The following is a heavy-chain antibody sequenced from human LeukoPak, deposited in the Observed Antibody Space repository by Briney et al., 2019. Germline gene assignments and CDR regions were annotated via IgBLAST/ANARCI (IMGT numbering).Heavy chain of an antibody. CDR2: IYTSGST. V-gene: IGHV4-4*07. Sequence: SETLSLTCAVSGYSISSGYYWSWIRQPAGKGLEWIGRIYTSGSTNYNPSLKSRVTMSVDTSKNQFSLKLSSVTAADTAVYYCARESTYPLDYYYYMDVWGKGTTVTVSS. CDR1: GYSISSGYY. D-gene: IGHD5/OR15-5a*01. J-gene: IGHJ6*03. CDR3: ARESTYPLDYYYYMDV.